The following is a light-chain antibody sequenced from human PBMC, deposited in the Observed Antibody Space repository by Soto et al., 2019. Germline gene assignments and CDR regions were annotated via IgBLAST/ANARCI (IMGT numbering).Light chain of an antibody. CDR1: QGINIW. J-gene: IGKJ4*01. CDR2: AGS. CDR3: QQGASFPLT. V-gene: IGKV1-12*01. Sequence: DIQMTQSPSSVSASVRDRVTITCRASQGINIWLAWYQQKPGKAPKLLIDAGSSLQSEVPTRFSGSGSGTDFTLTISSLQPEDFATYYCQQGASFPLTFGGGTEVEIK.